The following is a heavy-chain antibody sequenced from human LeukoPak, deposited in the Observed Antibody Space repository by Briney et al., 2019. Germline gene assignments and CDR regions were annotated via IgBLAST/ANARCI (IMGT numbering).Heavy chain of an antibody. CDR1: GGSISTYY. CDR3: ARASGSVTAFDY. CDR2: IYYSGST. Sequence: SETLSLTCTVSGGSISTYYWSWIRQPPGKGLEWIGYIYYSGSTNYNPSLRSRITVSVDTSNSQFSLRLSSVTAADTAVYYCARASGSVTAFDYWGQGTLVTVPS. J-gene: IGHJ4*02. V-gene: IGHV4-59*01. D-gene: IGHD2-21*02.